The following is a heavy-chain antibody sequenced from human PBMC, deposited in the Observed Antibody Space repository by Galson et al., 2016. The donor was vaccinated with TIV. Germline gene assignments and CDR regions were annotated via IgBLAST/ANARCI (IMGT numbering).Heavy chain of an antibody. CDR2: INPNSGDT. D-gene: IGHD1-26*01. Sequence: SVKVSCKASGYTFTGYYMHWVRQAPGQGLEWMGWINPNSGDTKYAQKFQGRVTMTRDTSISTAYMELSRLRSDDTAVYCCARDSPHSGSYSWFDYWGQGTLVTVSS. V-gene: IGHV1-2*02. CDR1: GYTFTGYY. J-gene: IGHJ4*02. CDR3: ARDSPHSGSYSWFDY.